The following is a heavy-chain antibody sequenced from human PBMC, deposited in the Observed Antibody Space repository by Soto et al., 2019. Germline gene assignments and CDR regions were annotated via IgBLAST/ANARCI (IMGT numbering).Heavy chain of an antibody. CDR1: GFSFSDYY. V-gene: IGHV3-11*06. D-gene: IGHD6-13*01. Sequence: GGSLRLSCAASGFSFSDYYMSWVRQAPGKGLEWVSYISGSSSYTNYADSVKGRFTISRDNAKNSLFLQMNSLRAEDTAVYYCARDTYSSSYYGMDVWGQGTTVTV. J-gene: IGHJ6*02. CDR3: ARDTYSSSYYGMDV. CDR2: ISGSSSYT.